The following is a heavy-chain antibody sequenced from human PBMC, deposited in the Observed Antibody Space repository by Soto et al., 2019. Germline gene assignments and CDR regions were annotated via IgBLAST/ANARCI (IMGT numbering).Heavy chain of an antibody. CDR3: ATGQVAGPQADAAYLEY. D-gene: IGHD6-19*01. CDR1: GYSVSSGDFY. J-gene: IGHJ4*02. CDR2: IDPTGGD. V-gene: IGHV4-31*03. Sequence: SETLSLTCSVSGYSVSSGDFYWSWIRQHPGKGLEWLGFIDPTGGDHYNPSLKSRLNILIDTSNNQFSLRLNSVTAADTAVYYCATGQVAGPQADAAYLEYWGRGILVTVSS.